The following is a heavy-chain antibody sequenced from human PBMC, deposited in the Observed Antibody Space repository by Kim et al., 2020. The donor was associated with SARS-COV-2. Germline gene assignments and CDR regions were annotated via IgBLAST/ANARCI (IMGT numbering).Heavy chain of an antibody. J-gene: IGHJ4*01. D-gene: IGHD6-13*01. CDR1: GFPFSSYA. CDR2: ISGSGGVT. CDR3: EKDERAASATWYVDS. Sequence: GGSLRLSCVASGFPFSSYAMSWVRQAPGKGLEWVSVISGSGGVTYYVDSVKGRFPISRDNSKNTLYLQKNNLRAEDTAVYYCEKDERAASATWYVDSWG. V-gene: IGHV3-23*01.